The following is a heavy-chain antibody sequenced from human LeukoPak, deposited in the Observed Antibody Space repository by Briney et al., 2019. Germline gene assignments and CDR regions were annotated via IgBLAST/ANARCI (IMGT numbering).Heavy chain of an antibody. CDR3: ATGYYDFWSGYYLGPRSYYYYYGMDV. J-gene: IGHJ6*02. V-gene: IGHV1-18*01. Sequence: ASVKVSCKASGYTFTSYGISWVRQAPGQGLEWMGWISAYSGNTNYAQKLQGRVTMTTDTSTSTAYMELRSLRSDDTAVYYCATGYYDFWSGYYLGPRSYYYYYGMDVWGQGTTVTVSS. CDR1: GYTFTSYG. CDR2: ISAYSGNT. D-gene: IGHD3-3*01.